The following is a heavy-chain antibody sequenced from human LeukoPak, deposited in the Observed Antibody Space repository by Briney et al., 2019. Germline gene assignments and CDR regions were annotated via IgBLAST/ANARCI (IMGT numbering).Heavy chain of an antibody. J-gene: IGHJ5*02. V-gene: IGHV4-38-2*02. Sequence: PSETLSLTCTVSSYSISSGYYWGWIRQPPGKGLEWIGSIYHSGSTYYSPSLKSRVTISVDTSKNQFSLKLNSVTAADTAVYYCARVPHGETIFGVVLYWFDPWGQGTLVTVSS. CDR3: ARVPHGETIFGVVLYWFDP. CDR2: IYHSGST. D-gene: IGHD3-3*01. CDR1: SYSISSGYY.